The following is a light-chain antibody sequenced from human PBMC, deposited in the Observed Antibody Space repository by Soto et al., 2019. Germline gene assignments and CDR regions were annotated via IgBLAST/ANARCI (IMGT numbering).Light chain of an antibody. J-gene: IGKJ5*01. V-gene: IGKV1-9*01. CDR3: AQLSFPPIT. CDR1: QVISTS. CDR2: AAS. Sequence: ESVTITCLASQVISTSLAWYQVKPGKAPKRLIYAASTLESGVPSRFSATVSGTEFSLTIFILQPEDVVTYRSAQLSFPPITSA.